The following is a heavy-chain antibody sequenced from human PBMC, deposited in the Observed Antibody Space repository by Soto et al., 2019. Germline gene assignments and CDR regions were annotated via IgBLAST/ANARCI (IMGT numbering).Heavy chain of an antibody. V-gene: IGHV3-11*01. J-gene: IGHJ5*02. CDR1: GFTFSDYY. CDR3: ARAQYYYDSSARGFDP. CDR2: ISSSGSTI. D-gene: IGHD3-22*01. Sequence: GGSLRLSCAASGFTFSDYYMSWIRQAPGKGLEWVSYISSSGSTIYYADSVKGRFTISRDNAKNSLYLQMNSLRAEDTAVYYCARAQYYYDSSARGFDPWGQGTLVTVSS.